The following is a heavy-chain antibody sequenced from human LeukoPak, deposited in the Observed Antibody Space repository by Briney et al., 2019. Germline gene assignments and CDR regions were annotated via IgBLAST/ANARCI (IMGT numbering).Heavy chain of an antibody. CDR1: GGSISSSSYY. CDR2: IYYSGST. Sequence: PSETLSLTCTVSGGSISSSSYYWGWIRQPPGKGLEWIGSIYYSGSTYYNPSLKSRVTISVDTSKNQFSLKLSSVTAADTAVYYCARPHYDSNDALDIWGQGTMVTVSS. CDR3: ARPHYDSNDALDI. V-gene: IGHV4-39*01. J-gene: IGHJ3*02. D-gene: IGHD3-3*01.